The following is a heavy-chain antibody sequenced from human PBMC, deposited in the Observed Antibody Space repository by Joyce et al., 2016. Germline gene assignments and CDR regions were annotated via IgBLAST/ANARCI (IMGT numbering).Heavy chain of an antibody. D-gene: IGHD2-15*01. CDR3: ARDIAGSMNWFDP. V-gene: IGHV3-33*01. Sequence: QVQLVESGGGVVKPGRSLRLSCAASGFTLSIHGMHWVRQAPGKGLGWVAVIWHDGSKEYYADSVKGRFTISRDNSKNILYLLMDSLRAEDTAVYYCARDIAGSMNWFDPWGQGTLVTVSS. J-gene: IGHJ5*02. CDR1: GFTLSIHG. CDR2: IWHDGSKE.